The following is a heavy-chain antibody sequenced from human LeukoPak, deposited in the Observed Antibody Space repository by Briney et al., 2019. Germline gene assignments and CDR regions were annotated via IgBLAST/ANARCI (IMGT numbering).Heavy chain of an antibody. V-gene: IGHV1-2*02. Sequence: ASVKVSFKSSVYTFTGYYMHGLRQAPGQGVECMGLINPNSGGTNYAQKFQGRVTLTTDTSISTAYMEMSRLRSDDTAVYYCARARITMVRGLITKNEPYNWFDPWGQGTLVTVSS. CDR3: ARARITMVRGLITKNEPYNWFDP. CDR2: INPNSGGT. J-gene: IGHJ5*02. CDR1: VYTFTGYY. D-gene: IGHD3-10*01.